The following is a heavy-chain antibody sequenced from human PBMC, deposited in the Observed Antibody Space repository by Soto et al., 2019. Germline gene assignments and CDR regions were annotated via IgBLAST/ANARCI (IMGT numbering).Heavy chain of an antibody. CDR3: AKDSTVTNYYYYYGMDV. CDR1: GFTXXSYA. CDR2: ISYDGSNK. Sequence: GGSLXLSCAASGFTXXSYAXXXXRXXXXXGLEWLAVISYDGSNKYYADSVKGRFTISRDNSKNTLYLQMNSLRAEDTAVYYCAKDSTVTNYYYYYGMDVWGQGTTVTVSS. D-gene: IGHD4-17*01. J-gene: IGHJ6*02. V-gene: IGHV3-30*18.